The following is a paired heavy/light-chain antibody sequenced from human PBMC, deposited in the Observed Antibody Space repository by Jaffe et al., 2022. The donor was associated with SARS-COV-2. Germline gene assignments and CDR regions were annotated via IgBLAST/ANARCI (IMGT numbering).Light chain of an antibody. CDR2: DVN. CDR3: GSYTRSNTLV. Sequence: QSALTQPASVSGSPGQSITISCTGTSNDVGGYHYVSWYQQHPGKAPKLMIFDVNNRPSGVSNRFSGSKSGNTASLTISGLQAEDEADYYCGSYTRSNTLVFGGGTKLTVL. V-gene: IGLV2-14*03. CDR1: SNDVGGYHY. J-gene: IGLJ3*02.
Heavy chain of an antibody. V-gene: IGHV1-46*04. CDR3: ARDYGSVTYYMDV. CDR2: INPSGDRT. D-gene: IGHD3-10*01. J-gene: IGHJ6*03. Sequence: QVQLVQSGAEVKKPGASVKVSCKASGYTFSNFYIHWVRQAPGQGLEWMGIINPSGDRTRYAQKLQGRFTMTWDTSTSTVDMELSSLISEDTAVYYCARDYGSVTYYMDVWGKGTTVTVSS. CDR1: GYTFSNFY.